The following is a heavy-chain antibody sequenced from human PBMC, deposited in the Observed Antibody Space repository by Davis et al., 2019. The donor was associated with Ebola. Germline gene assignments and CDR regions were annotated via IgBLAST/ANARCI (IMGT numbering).Heavy chain of an antibody. CDR1: GYTFNIYH. D-gene: IGHD4-23*01. J-gene: IGHJ5*02. V-gene: IGHV1-46*02. CDR2: INPSGDST. Sequence: ASVKVSCKASGYTFNIYHVHWVRQAPGQGLEWMGIINPSGDSTSYAQTFQGRLNVTRDTSTSTVYMELSSLTSDDTAVYYCAGDYGGQVNWFDPWGQGTLVTVSS. CDR3: AGDYGGQVNWFDP.